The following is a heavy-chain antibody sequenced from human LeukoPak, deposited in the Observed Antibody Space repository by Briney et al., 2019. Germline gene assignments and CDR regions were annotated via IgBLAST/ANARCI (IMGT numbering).Heavy chain of an antibody. CDR2: IKQDGSEK. CDR1: GFTFSNHW. D-gene: IGHD2-8*02. Sequence: GGSLRLSCAVSGFTFSNHWMTWVRQAPGKGLEWVANIKQDGSEKYYVDSVKGRFTISRDNAKNSLYLQMNSLRAEDTAVYYCARGPTRGNSFDYWGQGTLVTVSS. CDR3: ARGPTRGNSFDY. V-gene: IGHV3-7*01. J-gene: IGHJ4*02.